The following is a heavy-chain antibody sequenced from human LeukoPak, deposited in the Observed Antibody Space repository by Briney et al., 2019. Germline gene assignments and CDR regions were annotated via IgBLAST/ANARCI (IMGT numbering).Heavy chain of an antibody. CDR2: ISSSSSYI. Sequence: PGGSLRLSCAASGFTFSSYSMNWVRQAPGKGLEWVSSISSSSSYIYYADSVKGRFTISRDNAKNSLYLQMNSLRAEDTAVYYCHVLLWFGELFDFDYWGQGTLVTVSS. V-gene: IGHV3-21*04. CDR3: HVLLWFGELFDFDY. CDR1: GFTFSSYS. D-gene: IGHD3-10*01. J-gene: IGHJ4*02.